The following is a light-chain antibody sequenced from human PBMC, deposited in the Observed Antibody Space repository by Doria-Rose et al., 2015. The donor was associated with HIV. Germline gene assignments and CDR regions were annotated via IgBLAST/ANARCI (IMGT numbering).Light chain of an antibody. CDR2: DGS. CDR3: HQYGTSWT. V-gene: IGKV3-20*01. Sequence: TQSPGTLSLSPGERATLSCRVSQSFSSTYLAWYQQKPGQAPSLLIYDGSTRATGIPDRFSASGSGTDFTLTINRLEPEDFALYYCHQYGTSWTFGQGTKVEL. CDR1: QSFSSTY. J-gene: IGKJ1*01.